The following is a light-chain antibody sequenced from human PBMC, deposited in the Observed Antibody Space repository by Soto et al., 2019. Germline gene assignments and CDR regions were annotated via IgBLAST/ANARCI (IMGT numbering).Light chain of an antibody. V-gene: IGKV1-5*03. J-gene: IGKJ1*01. CDR1: QTISTL. Sequence: DIQMTQSPSTLSASVGDRVTITCLASQTISTLLAWYQQRPGKAPNLLLYKASSLESGVPARFSGSGSGTEFTLTISSLQPDDFATYFCQQYSTHPWTFGQGTKVEVK. CDR2: KAS. CDR3: QQYSTHPWT.